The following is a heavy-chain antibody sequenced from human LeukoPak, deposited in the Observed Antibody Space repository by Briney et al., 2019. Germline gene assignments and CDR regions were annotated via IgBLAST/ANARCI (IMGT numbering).Heavy chain of an antibody. J-gene: IGHJ4*02. CDR3: ARDRDGYCTNGVCYFDY. CDR1: GYTFTGYY. D-gene: IGHD2-8*01. Sequence: GASVRVSCKASGYTFTGYYMHWVRQAPGQRLEWMGWINPNSGVTNYAQRFQGRVTMTRDTSISTAYMDLSRLRYDDTAVYYCARDRDGYCTNGVCYFDYWGQGTLVTVSS. V-gene: IGHV1-2*02. CDR2: INPNSGVT.